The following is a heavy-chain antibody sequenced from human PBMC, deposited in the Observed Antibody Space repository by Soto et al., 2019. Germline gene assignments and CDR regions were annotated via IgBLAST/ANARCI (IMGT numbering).Heavy chain of an antibody. D-gene: IGHD3-3*01. CDR2: IYSGGST. Sequence: VQLVESGGGLIQPGGSLRLSCAASGFTVSSNYMSWVRQAPGKGLEWVSVIYSGGSTYYADSVKGRFTISRDNSKNTLYLQMNSLRAEDTAVYYCARGAQGGFSYYFDYWGQGTLVTVSS. CDR1: GFTVSSNY. V-gene: IGHV3-53*01. J-gene: IGHJ4*02. CDR3: ARGAQGGFSYYFDY.